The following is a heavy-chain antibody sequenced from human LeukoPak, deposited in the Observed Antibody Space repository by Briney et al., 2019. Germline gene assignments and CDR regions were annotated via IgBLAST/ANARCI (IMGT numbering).Heavy chain of an antibody. Sequence: SETLSLTCTVSGGSISSYYWSWIRQPPGKGLEWIGYIYYSGSTNYNPSLKSRVTISVDTSKNQFPLKLSSVTAADTAVYYCARHSYYSNYGDWFDPWGQGPPVTVSS. CDR2: IYYSGST. D-gene: IGHD4-11*01. CDR1: GGSISSYY. J-gene: IGHJ5*02. V-gene: IGHV4-59*08. CDR3: ARHSYYSNYGDWFDP.